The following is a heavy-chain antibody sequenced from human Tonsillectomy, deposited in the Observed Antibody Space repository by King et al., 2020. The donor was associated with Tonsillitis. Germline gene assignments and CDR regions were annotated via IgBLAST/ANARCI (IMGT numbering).Heavy chain of an antibody. CDR3: ARKSGWHPY. CDR2: IKQDGSEK. CDR1: GFTFSSFW. D-gene: IGHD6-19*01. Sequence: VQLVESGGGLVQPGGSLRLSCAASGFTFSSFWMSWVRQAPGKGLEWVADIKQDGSEKYYVDPVKGRFTISRDNAKNSLYLQMNSLTAEDTAVYYYARKSGWHPYWGQGTLVTVSS. V-gene: IGHV3-7*03. J-gene: IGHJ4*02.